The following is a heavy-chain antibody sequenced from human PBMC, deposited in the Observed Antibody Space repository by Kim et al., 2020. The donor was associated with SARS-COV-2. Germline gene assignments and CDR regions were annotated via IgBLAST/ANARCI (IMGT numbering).Heavy chain of an antibody. Sequence: ASVKVSCKTSGYTFTAFYIHWLRQPPGQGLEWMGWTDPNSGDTNSVQKFQGRVTLTWDTSIGTAYMELSGLRPDDTAMYFCARGPQTRRITNGLCYHWGQGSLVTVSS. D-gene: IGHD3-10*02. CDR3: ARGPQTRRITNGLCYH. CDR1: GYTFTAFY. V-gene: IGHV1-2*02. J-gene: IGHJ5*02. CDR2: TDPNSGDT.